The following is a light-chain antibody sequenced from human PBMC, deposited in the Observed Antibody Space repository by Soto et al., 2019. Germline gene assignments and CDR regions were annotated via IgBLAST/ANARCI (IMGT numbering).Light chain of an antibody. Sequence: QSALTQPASVSGSPGQSITMSCTGTSSDVGGYNYVSWYQQHPGKAPKLMIYEVTNRPSGVSNRFSGSKSGNTASLTISGLQAEDEADYYCSSYTSRSTLVFGTGTKVT. V-gene: IGLV2-14*01. J-gene: IGLJ1*01. CDR3: SSYTSRSTLV. CDR2: EVT. CDR1: SSDVGGYNY.